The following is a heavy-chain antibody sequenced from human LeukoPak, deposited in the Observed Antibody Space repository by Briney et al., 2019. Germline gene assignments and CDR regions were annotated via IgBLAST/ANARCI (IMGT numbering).Heavy chain of an antibody. V-gene: IGHV3-23*01. CDR3: AKDNVYTAMVTAGPHDY. CDR2: ISGSGGST. J-gene: IGHJ4*02. D-gene: IGHD5-18*01. Sequence: GGSLRLSCAASGFTFSSYAMSWVRQAPGKGLEWVSGISGSGGSTYYADSVKGRFTISRDNSKNTLYLQMNSLRAEDTAVYYCAKDNVYTAMVTAGPHDYWGQGTLVTVSS. CDR1: GFTFSSYA.